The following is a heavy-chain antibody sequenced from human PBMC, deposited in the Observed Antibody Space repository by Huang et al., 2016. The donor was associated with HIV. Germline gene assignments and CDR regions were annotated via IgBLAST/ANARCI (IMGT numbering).Heavy chain of an antibody. J-gene: IGHJ5*02. CDR2: VYVSGNT. D-gene: IGHD6-19*01. V-gene: IGHV4-59*02. CDR1: GDSVSSHY. CDR3: VRDQGRLAVGGIDNWFDP. Sequence: QVRLQESGPGLVKPSATLSLSCTVSGDSVSSHYWGWIRHPPGKGLEWIGTVYVSGNTKYNPRLKSRITISVDTSKNGFSLNITSVSAADTAMYFCVRDQGRLAVGGIDNWFDPWGQGALVTVSS.